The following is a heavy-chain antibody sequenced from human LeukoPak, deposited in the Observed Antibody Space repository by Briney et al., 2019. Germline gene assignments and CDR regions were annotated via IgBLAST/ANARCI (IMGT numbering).Heavy chain of an antibody. V-gene: IGHV3-72*01. CDR1: GFTFSDHY. CDR2: IRNKANSYTT. Sequence: PGRSLRLSCAASGFTFSDHYMDWVRQAPGKGLGWVCRIRNKANSYTTEYAASVKGRFTVSRDDSKNSLFLQMLSLKTEDTAMYYCTRASISSTPYYFDYWDQGALVTVSS. CDR3: TRASISSTPYYFDY. J-gene: IGHJ4*02. D-gene: IGHD5-12*01.